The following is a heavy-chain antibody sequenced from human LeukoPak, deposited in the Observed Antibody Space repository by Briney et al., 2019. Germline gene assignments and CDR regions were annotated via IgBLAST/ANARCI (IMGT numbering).Heavy chain of an antibody. CDR2: INHSGST. V-gene: IGHV4-34*01. CDR3: ARGRIPFDY. Sequence: SETLSLTCAVYGGSFSGYYWSWIRQPPGKGLEWIGEINHSGSTNYNPPLKSRVTISVDTSKNQFSLKLSSVTAADTAVYYCARGRIPFDYWGQGTLVTVSS. D-gene: IGHD2-2*02. J-gene: IGHJ4*02. CDR1: GGSFSGYY.